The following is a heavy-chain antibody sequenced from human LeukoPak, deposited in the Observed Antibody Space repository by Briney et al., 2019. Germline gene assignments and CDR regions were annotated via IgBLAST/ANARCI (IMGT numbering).Heavy chain of an antibody. CDR3: ARVPYHGSSAYLPYDY. CDR2: LSYAGID. V-gene: IGHV3-30*04. J-gene: IGHJ4*02. D-gene: IGHD3-22*01. Sequence: GGSLRLSCAASGFTFSRYTIHWVRQAPGKGLEWVAVLSYAGIDNYADSVKGRFTISRDNSKNTLYLQMTSLRPEDTAVYYCARVPYHGSSAYLPYDYWGQGTLVTVSS. CDR1: GFTFSRYT.